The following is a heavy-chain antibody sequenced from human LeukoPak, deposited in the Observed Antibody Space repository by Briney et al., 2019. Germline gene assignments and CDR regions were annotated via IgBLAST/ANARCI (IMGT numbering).Heavy chain of an antibody. CDR1: GGSFSGYY. CDR3: ARGGRITMVRGVTYYDY. CDR2: INHSGST. V-gene: IGHV4-34*01. Sequence: SETLSLTCAVYGGSFSGYYWSWIRQPPGKGLEWIGEINHSGSTNYNPSLKSRVTISVDTSKNQFSLKLSSVTAADTAVYYCARGGRITMVRGVTYYDYWGQGTLVTVSS. J-gene: IGHJ4*02. D-gene: IGHD3-10*01.